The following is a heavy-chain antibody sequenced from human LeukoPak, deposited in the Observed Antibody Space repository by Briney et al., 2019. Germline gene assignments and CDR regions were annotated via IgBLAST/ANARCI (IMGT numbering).Heavy chain of an antibody. Sequence: GRSLRLSCAASGFTFSSYGMPWVRQAPGKGLEWVAVISYDGSNKYYADSVKGRFTISRDNSKNTLYLQMNSLRAEDTAVYYCAKDGGYGPFDYWGQGTLVTVSS. V-gene: IGHV3-30*18. D-gene: IGHD5-12*01. CDR1: GFTFSSYG. CDR3: AKDGGYGPFDY. CDR2: ISYDGSNK. J-gene: IGHJ4*02.